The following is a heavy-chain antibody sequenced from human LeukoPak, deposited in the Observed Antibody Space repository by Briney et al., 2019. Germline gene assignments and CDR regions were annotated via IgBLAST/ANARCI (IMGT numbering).Heavy chain of an antibody. D-gene: IGHD1-26*01. Sequence: GGSLRLSCAASGFTFSSYGMHWVRQAPGKGLEWVAVIWYDGGNKYYADSVKGRFTISRDNSKNTLYLQMNSLRAEDTAVYYCARGRRGSYWEYYFDYWGQGTLVTVSS. CDR1: GFTFSSYG. V-gene: IGHV3-33*01. CDR3: ARGRRGSYWEYYFDY. J-gene: IGHJ4*02. CDR2: IWYDGGNK.